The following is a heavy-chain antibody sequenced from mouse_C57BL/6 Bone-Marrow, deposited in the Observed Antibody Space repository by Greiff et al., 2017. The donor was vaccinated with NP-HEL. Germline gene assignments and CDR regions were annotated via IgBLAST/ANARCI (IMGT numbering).Heavy chain of an antibody. V-gene: IGHV2-2*01. Sequence: QVQLKESGPGLVQPSQSLSITCTVSGFSLTSYGVHWVRQSPGKGLEWLGVIWSGGSTDYNAAFISRLSISKDNSKSQVFFKMNSLQADDTAIYYCASYNWDGFAYWGQGTLVTVSA. D-gene: IGHD4-1*02. CDR3: ASYNWDGFAY. CDR1: GFSLTSYG. J-gene: IGHJ3*01. CDR2: IWSGGST.